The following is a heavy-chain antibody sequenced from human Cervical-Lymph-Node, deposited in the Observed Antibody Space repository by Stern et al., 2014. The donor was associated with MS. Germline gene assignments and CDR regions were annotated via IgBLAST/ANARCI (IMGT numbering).Heavy chain of an antibody. CDR3: ARGAGDNWFDP. D-gene: IGHD3-10*01. CDR1: GG. CDR2: IIPFVGTGTV. Sequence: QMQLVQSGADVKKPGSSVRVSCKASGGISWLRQAPGQGLEWMGGIIPFVGTGTVNYAQNFQGRLTIIADTSTNTTYLELSSLRFADTAVYYWARGAGDNWFDPWGQGTLVSVSS. J-gene: IGHJ5*02. V-gene: IGHV1-69*06.